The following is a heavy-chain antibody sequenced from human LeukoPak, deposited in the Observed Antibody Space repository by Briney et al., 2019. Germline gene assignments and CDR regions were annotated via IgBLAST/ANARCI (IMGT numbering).Heavy chain of an antibody. CDR2: ISYDGSNK. J-gene: IGHJ4*02. CDR3: AKDGHYYDSSGYSAEFGY. CDR1: GFTLSSYG. V-gene: IGHV3-30*18. Sequence: PGRSLRLSCAASGFTLSSYGMHWVRQAPGKGLEWVAVISYDGSNKYYADSVKGRFTISRDNSKNTLYLQMNSLRAEDTAVYYCAKDGHYYDSSGYSAEFGYWGQGTLVTVSS. D-gene: IGHD3-22*01.